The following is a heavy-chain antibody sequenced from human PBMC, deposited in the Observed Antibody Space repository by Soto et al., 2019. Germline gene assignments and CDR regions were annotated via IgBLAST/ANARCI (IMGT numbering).Heavy chain of an antibody. CDR2: ISYSGST. V-gene: IGHV4-59*08. CDR3: ARSTSYYSPAFDS. Sequence: PSETLSLTCTVSGGSISSYYWSWVRQPPGMGLEWIAYISYSGSTDYNPSLKSRVTISVDTSRNQFSLNLSSVTAADTAVYYCARSTSYYSPAFDSWGQGTMVTVSS. J-gene: IGHJ3*02. CDR1: GGSISSYY. D-gene: IGHD3-22*01.